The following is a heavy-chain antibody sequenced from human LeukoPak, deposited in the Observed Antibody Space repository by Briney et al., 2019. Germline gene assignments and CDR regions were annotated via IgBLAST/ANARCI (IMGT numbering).Heavy chain of an antibody. V-gene: IGHV3-48*03. J-gene: IGHJ4*02. CDR1: GFTFSSYE. Sequence: GGSLRLSCAASGFTFSSYEMNWVRQAPGKGLEWVSYISSSGSTIYYADSVKGRFTISRDNSKNTLYLQMNSLRAEDTAVYYCAKDSTGRDTYYYDSSGPWGGYYFDYWGQGTLVTVSS. D-gene: IGHD3-22*01. CDR2: ISSSGSTI. CDR3: AKDSTGRDTYYYDSSGPWGGYYFDY.